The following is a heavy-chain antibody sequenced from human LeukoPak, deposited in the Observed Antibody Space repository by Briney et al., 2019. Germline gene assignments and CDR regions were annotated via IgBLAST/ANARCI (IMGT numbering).Heavy chain of an antibody. CDR1: GGSISSRNHF. V-gene: IGHV4-39*07. CDR3: ARVGGAARSDFDY. J-gene: IGHJ4*02. CDR2: IYYSGTT. Sequence: SETLSLTCIVSGGSISSRNHFWAWIRQPPEKGLEWIGNIYYSGTTFYNPSLKSRVTISVDTSKNQFSLKLSSVTAADTAVYYCARVGGAARSDFDYWGQGTLVTVSS. D-gene: IGHD6-6*01.